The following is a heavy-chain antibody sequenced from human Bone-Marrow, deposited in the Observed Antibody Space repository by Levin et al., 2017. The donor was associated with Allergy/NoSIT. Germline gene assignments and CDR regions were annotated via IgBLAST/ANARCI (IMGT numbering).Heavy chain of an antibody. CDR2: ISGSGRAP. D-gene: IGHD6-6*01. CDR1: GFRFSSYA. J-gene: IGHJ4*02. Sequence: SCAASGFRFSSYAMSWVRQAPGKGLEWVSAISGSGRAPYYAVSVEGRFTISRDNSMNTLYLQMTSLRVEDTAVYYCAKVPTTSSDGGLLDYWGQGILVTVSS. CDR3: AKVPTTSSDGGLLDY. V-gene: IGHV3-23*01.